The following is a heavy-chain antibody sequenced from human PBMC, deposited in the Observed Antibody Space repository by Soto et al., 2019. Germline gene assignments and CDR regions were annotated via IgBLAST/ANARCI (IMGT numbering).Heavy chain of an antibody. V-gene: IGHV1-58*01. Sequence: SVKVSCKASGFTFTTSAVQWVRQARGQRLEWIGWIVVGSGKTNYAQKFQERVTITRDMSTNTAYMELSSLRSEDTAAYYCAVGYSDYDPAVAGGYYYGMDVWGQGTTVTVSS. CDR2: IVVGSGKT. D-gene: IGHD5-12*01. CDR3: AVGYSDYDPAVAGGYYYGMDV. J-gene: IGHJ6*02. CDR1: GFTFTTSA.